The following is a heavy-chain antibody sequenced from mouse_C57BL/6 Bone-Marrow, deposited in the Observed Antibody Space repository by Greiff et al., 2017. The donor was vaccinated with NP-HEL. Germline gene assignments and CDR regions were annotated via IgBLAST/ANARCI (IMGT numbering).Heavy chain of an antibody. CDR3: AREDYSNCWFAY. V-gene: IGHV1-42*01. D-gene: IGHD2-5*01. CDR1: GYSFTGYY. CDR2: INPSTGGT. Sequence: VQLQQSGPELVKPGASVKISCKASGYSFTGYYMHWVKQSPEKSLEWIGEINPSTGGTTYNQKFKAKATLTVDKSSSTAYMQLKSLTSEDSAVYYCAREDYSNCWFAYWGQGTLVTVSA. J-gene: IGHJ3*01.